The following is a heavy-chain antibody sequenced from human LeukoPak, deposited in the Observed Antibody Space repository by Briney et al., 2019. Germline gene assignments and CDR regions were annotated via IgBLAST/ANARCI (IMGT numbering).Heavy chain of an antibody. CDR2: IYHSGST. CDR3: ARADEQWLVRDLYYYYYMDV. D-gene: IGHD6-19*01. V-gene: IGHV4-4*02. CDR1: GGSISSSNW. Sequence: SETLSLTCAVSGGSISSSNWWSWVRQPPGKGLEWIGEIYHSGSTNYNPSLKSRVTISVDKSKNQFSLKLSSVTAADTAVYYCARADEQWLVRDLYYYYYMDVWGKGTTVTVSS. J-gene: IGHJ6*03.